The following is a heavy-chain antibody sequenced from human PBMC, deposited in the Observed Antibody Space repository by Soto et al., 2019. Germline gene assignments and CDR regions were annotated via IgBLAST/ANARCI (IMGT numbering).Heavy chain of an antibody. V-gene: IGHV1-3*01. CDR1: GYTFTSYA. J-gene: IGHJ6*03. D-gene: IGHD2-2*01. CDR2: INAGNGNT. Sequence: ASVKVSCKASGYTFTSYAMHWVRQAPGQRLEWMGWINAGNGNTKYSQKFQGRVTITADKSTSTAYMELSSLRSEDTAVYYCARYSAVVVPAAMGGYYYYYYMDVWGKGTTVTVSS. CDR3: ARYSAVVVPAAMGGYYYYYYMDV.